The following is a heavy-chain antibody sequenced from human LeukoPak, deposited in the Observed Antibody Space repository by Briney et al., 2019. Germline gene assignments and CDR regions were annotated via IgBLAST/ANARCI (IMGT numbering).Heavy chain of an antibody. CDR1: GYTFTGNY. D-gene: IGHD2-8*01. CDR3: ANSWWTRV. V-gene: IGHV1-2*02. CDR2: VIPNSGGT. Sequence: ASVKVSCKASGYTFTGNYMHWVRQAPGQGLEWVGWVIPNSGGTKYAQRFQGRVTMTRDTSISTAYMELSRLRSDDTAVYYCANSWWTRVGGQGALVTVSS. J-gene: IGHJ4*02.